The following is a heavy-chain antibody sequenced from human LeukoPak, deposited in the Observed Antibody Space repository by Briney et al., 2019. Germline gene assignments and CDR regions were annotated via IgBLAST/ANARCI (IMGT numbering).Heavy chain of an antibody. V-gene: IGHV3-23*01. CDR3: AKDRASAFDI. J-gene: IGHJ3*02. CDR2: ISSSSSNI. CDR1: GFTFSSYA. Sequence: GGSLRLSCAASGFTFSSYAMSWVRQAPGKGLEWVSSISSSSSNIYYADSVKGRFTISRDNSKNTLYLQMNSLRAEDTAVYYCAKDRASAFDIWGQGTMVTVSS.